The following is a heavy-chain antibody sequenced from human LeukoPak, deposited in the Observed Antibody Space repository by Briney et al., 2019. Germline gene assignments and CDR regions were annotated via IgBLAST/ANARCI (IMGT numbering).Heavy chain of an antibody. Sequence: GGSLRLSCAASGFTFSSYAMSWVRQAPGKGLEWVSLISGSGISTYYADSVKGRFTISRDNSKNMLYLQMNSLRAEDTAVYYCAKDYYGSGRSPYFDYWGQGTLVTVSS. CDR3: AKDYYGSGRSPYFDY. D-gene: IGHD3-10*01. J-gene: IGHJ4*02. CDR2: ISGSGIST. V-gene: IGHV3-23*01. CDR1: GFTFSSYA.